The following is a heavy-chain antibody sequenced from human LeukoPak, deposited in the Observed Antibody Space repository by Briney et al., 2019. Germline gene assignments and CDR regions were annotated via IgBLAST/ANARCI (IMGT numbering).Heavy chain of an antibody. Sequence: NPLETLCLTCALYVGSFSGYYWSGIRQPPGKGREWIGEINDSGSPNYNPSLRCRILIAVRTSKNHFPLKLSSVTAADTAVYYWAREHYITIVRGDKLNWFDPWGQGNLVTVSP. CDR1: VGSFSGYY. D-gene: IGHD3-10*01. V-gene: IGHV4-34*01. J-gene: IGHJ5*02. CDR2: INDSGSP. CDR3: AREHYITIVRGDKLNWFDP.